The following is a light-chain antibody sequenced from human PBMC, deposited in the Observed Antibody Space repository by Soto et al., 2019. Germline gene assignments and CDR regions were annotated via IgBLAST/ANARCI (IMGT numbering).Light chain of an antibody. CDR3: QQYESFSRT. Sequence: DIQMTQSPSTLSGSVGDRVTITCRASQTISSWLAWYQQKPGKAPKLLIYKASTLKSGVPSRFSGSGSGTEFTLTISSLQPDDFATYYCQQYESFSRTFGQGTKV. V-gene: IGKV1-5*03. CDR1: QTISSW. CDR2: KAS. J-gene: IGKJ1*01.